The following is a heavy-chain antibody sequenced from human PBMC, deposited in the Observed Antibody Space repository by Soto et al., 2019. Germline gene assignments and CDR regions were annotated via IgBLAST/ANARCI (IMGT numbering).Heavy chain of an antibody. CDR3: ARQVVAAWGMVDN. CDR2: IYYSGTT. CDR1: GGSISSSTYY. Sequence: LQLQESGPGLVKPSETLSLTCTVSGGSISSSTYYWGWIRQPPGKGLEWIATIYYSGTTYYNPSLTSRVTVSLDTPKNQIFLKLTSVTAADTAVYFCARQVVAAWGMVDNWGQGSQVTVSS. D-gene: IGHD3-16*01. V-gene: IGHV4-39*01. J-gene: IGHJ4*02.